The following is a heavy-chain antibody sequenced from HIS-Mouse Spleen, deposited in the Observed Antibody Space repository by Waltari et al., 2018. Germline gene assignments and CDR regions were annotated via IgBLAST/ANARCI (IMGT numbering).Heavy chain of an antibody. V-gene: IGHV1-18*01. CDR1: GYTFTSYG. CDR3: ARSESRFLEWLDWFDP. J-gene: IGHJ5*02. Sequence: QVQLVQSGAEVKKPRASVKVSCKASGYTFTSYGLSWVQQAPGQGLEWMGWISAYNGNTNYAQKLQGRVTMTTDTSTSTAYMELRSLRSDDTAVYYCARSESRFLEWLDWFDPWGQGTLVTVSS. D-gene: IGHD3-3*01. CDR2: ISAYNGNT.